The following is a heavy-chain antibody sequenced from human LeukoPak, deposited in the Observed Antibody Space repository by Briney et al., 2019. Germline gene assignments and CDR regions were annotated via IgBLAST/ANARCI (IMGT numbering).Heavy chain of an antibody. Sequence: GASVKVSCKASGYTFTNYGIGWVRQAPGQGLEWMGWISPYNGNTNYAQRFQGRVAMTTDTSTSTAYMELRSLRSDDTAVYYCARAAVRITGTTIDPWGQGTLVTVSS. CDR3: ARAAVRITGTTIDP. J-gene: IGHJ5*02. D-gene: IGHD1-7*01. V-gene: IGHV1-18*01. CDR1: GYTFTNYG. CDR2: ISPYNGNT.